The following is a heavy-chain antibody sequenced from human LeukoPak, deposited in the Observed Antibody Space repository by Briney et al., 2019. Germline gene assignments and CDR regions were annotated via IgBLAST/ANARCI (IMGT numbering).Heavy chain of an antibody. Sequence: KPSETPFLTCTVPGGSISSYYWSWVRQPPGKGLEWIGDIYYSGSTNYNPSLKSRVTISVDTSKNQFSLKLSSVTAADTAVYYCARVPQKRGLRGAWFDPWGQGTLVTVSS. D-gene: IGHD4-17*01. CDR1: GGSISSYY. CDR2: IYYSGST. J-gene: IGHJ5*02. CDR3: ARVPQKRGLRGAWFDP. V-gene: IGHV4-59*01.